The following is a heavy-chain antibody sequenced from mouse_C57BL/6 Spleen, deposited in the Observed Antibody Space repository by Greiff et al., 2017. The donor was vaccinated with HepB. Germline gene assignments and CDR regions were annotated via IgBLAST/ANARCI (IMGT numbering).Heavy chain of an antibody. J-gene: IGHJ3*01. CDR3: AREGYGNYWFAY. V-gene: IGHV5-4*01. CDR1: GFTFSSYA. CDR2: ISDGGSYT. Sequence: DVKLVESGGGLVKPGGSLKLSCAASGFTFSSYAMSWVRQTPEKRLEWVATISDGGSYTYYPDNVKGRFTISRDNAKNNLYLQMSHLKSEDTAMYYCAREGYGNYWFAYWSQGTLVTVSA. D-gene: IGHD2-1*01.